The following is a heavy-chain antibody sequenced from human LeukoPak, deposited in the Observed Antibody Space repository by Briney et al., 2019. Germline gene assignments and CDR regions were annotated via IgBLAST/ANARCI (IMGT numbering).Heavy chain of an antibody. J-gene: IGHJ4*02. CDR1: GFTFSSYG. CDR2: IKQDGSEK. D-gene: IGHD4-17*01. V-gene: IGHV3-7*01. CDR3: ARVPLYMTTVTTYFDY. Sequence: GGSLRLSCAASGFTFSSYGMSWVRQAPGKGLEWVANIKQDGSEKYYVDSVKGRFTISRDNAKNSLYLQMNSLRAEDTAVYYCARVPLYMTTVTTYFDYWGQGTLVTVSS.